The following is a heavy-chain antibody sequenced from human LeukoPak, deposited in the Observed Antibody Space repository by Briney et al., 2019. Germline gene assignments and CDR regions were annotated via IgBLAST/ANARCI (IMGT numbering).Heavy chain of an antibody. CDR3: AKGGYYDSGGYPDAFDI. D-gene: IGHD3-22*01. V-gene: IGHV3-30*18. CDR1: GFTFSSYG. CDR2: ISYDGSNK. Sequence: GGSLRLSCAASGFTFSSYGMHWVRQAPGKGLEWVAVISYDGSNKYYADSVKGRFTISRDNSKNTLYLQMNSLRAEDTAVYYFAKGGYYDSGGYPDAFDIWGEGTMVTVSS. J-gene: IGHJ3*02.